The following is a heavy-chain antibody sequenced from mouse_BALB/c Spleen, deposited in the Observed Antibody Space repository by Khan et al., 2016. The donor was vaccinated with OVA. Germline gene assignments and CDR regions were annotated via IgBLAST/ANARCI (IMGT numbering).Heavy chain of an antibody. Sequence: EVELVESGRGLVKPGGSLKLSCAASGFTFSSYAVSWVRQTPEKRLEWVASISSGGSTYYPDSVKGRFTISRDDARNILYLQMSSLRSEDTAMYYCTRLVDYWGQGTSVTVSS. J-gene: IGHJ4*01. CDR2: ISSGGST. CDR1: GFTFSSYA. V-gene: IGHV5-6-5*01. CDR3: TRLVDY.